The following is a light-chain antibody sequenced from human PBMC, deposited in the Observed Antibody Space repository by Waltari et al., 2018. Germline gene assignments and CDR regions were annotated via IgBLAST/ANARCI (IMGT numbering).Light chain of an antibody. CDR1: SSDYVSWFQHHPGKAPKLMIY. V-gene: IGLV2-8*01. CDR3: SSYADNTLV. CDR2: GVR. Sequence: QSALTQPPSASGSPGQSVTIPCTGTSSDYVSWFQHHPGKAPKLMIYEVSKRTSWVPSLPGTADKVMFHGVRTRPSGVPDCFSGSKAGNTAPMTVTGLQADDEAHEYCSSYADNTLVFGGGTNLTVL. J-gene: IGLJ3*02.